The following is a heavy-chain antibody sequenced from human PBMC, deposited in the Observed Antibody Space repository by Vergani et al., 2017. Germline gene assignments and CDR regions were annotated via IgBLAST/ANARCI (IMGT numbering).Heavy chain of an antibody. CDR3: ARDVVVVAATSYYYYGMDV. D-gene: IGHD2-15*01. CDR1: GFTFSSYS. J-gene: IGHJ6*02. Sequence: EVQLVESGGGLVQPGGSLRLSCAASGFTFSSYSMNWVRQAPRKGLEWVSSISSSSSYIYYADSVKGRFTISRDNAKNSLYLQMNSLRAEDTAVYYCARDVVVVAATSYYYYGMDVWGQGTTVTVSS. V-gene: IGHV3-21*01. CDR2: ISSSSSYI.